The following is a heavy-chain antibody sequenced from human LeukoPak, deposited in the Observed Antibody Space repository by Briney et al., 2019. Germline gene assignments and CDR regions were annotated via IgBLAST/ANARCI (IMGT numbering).Heavy chain of an antibody. Sequence: GGSLRLSCAASGFTFSTYVMSWVRQAPGRGLEWVSGISGSGGNTYYADSVKGRFTISRDNAKNKLYLQMNSLRAEDTAVYYCAKEAPHCSSTSCYVEFWGQGTLVTVSS. J-gene: IGHJ4*02. CDR3: AKEAPHCSSTSCYVEF. CDR1: GFTFSTYV. CDR2: ISGSGGNT. V-gene: IGHV3-23*01. D-gene: IGHD2-2*01.